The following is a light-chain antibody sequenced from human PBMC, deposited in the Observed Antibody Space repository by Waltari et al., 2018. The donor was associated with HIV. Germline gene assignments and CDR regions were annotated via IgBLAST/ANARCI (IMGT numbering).Light chain of an antibody. CDR3: ATWDDSLSGSV. CDR1: SSHIGRNY. Sequence: QSVLTQPPSASGTPGQRVTISCSGSSSHIGRNYVYWYQHLPGTAPKPPIDRNNRAPSGLPDRFSGSKSGTSASRAISGLRSEDEADYYCATWDDSLSGSVFGGGTKLTVL. J-gene: IGLJ2*01. CDR2: RNN. V-gene: IGLV1-47*01.